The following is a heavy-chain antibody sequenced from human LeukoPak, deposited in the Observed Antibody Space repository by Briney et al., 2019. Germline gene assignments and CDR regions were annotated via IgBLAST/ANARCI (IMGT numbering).Heavy chain of an antibody. CDR3: ARDMGGDFFDY. CDR2: ISGSGGST. CDR1: GFTFSSYA. J-gene: IGHJ4*02. V-gene: IGHV3-23*01. D-gene: IGHD3-16*01. Sequence: PGGSLRLSCAASGFTFSSYAMSWVRQAPGKGLEWVSAISGSGGSTYYADSVKGRFTISRDNSKNTLYLQMNSLRSDDTAVYYCARDMGGDFFDYWGQGTLVTVSS.